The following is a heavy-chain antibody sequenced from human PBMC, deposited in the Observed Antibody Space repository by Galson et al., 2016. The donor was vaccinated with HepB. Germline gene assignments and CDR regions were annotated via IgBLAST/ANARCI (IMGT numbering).Heavy chain of an antibody. CDR3: AKDQGVLRHFDWLTYDAFDM. CDR1: GFTFSSYG. Sequence: SLRLSCAASGFTFSSYGMHWVRQAPGKGLEWVAVISTNGINEKYEDSVKGRFTVSRDNSKNTVDLQMNSLRPEDTAVYYCAKDQGVLRHFDWLTYDAFDMWGQGILVTVSS. V-gene: IGHV3-30*18. D-gene: IGHD3-9*01. J-gene: IGHJ4*02. CDR2: ISTNGINE.